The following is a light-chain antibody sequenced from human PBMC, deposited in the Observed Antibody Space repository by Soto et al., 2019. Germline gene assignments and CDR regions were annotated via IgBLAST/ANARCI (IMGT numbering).Light chain of an antibody. J-gene: IGLJ1*01. CDR2: GDS. CDR1: GSNIGAGYD. Sequence: QSVLTQPPSVSGVPGPRVTISCTGSGSNIGAGYDVHWYQHRPGTAPKLLVFGDSHRPSGVPDRFSGSKSGTSASLAITGLQAEDEGDYYCQSYDSTLDARYVFGTGTKLTVL. CDR3: QSYDSTLDARYV. V-gene: IGLV1-40*01.